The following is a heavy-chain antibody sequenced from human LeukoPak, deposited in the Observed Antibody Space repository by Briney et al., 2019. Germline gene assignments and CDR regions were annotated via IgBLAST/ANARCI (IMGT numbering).Heavy chain of an antibody. Sequence: GGSLRLSCAASGFTFSSYAMSWVRQAPGKGLEWVSAISGSGGSTYYADSVKGRFTISRDNAKNSLYLQMNSLRAEDTAVYYCARGPSYCGTNCYYYFEYWGQGTLVTVSS. D-gene: IGHD2-21*01. CDR2: ISGSGGST. CDR1: GFTFSSYA. V-gene: IGHV3-23*01. CDR3: ARGPSYCGTNCYYYFEY. J-gene: IGHJ4*02.